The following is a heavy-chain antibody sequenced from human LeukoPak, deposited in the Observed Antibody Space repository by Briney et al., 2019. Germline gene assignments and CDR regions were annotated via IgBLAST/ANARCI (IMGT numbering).Heavy chain of an antibody. D-gene: IGHD3-22*01. CDR2: IYYSGST. CDR1: GGSISSSSYY. Sequence: SETLSLTCTVSGGSISSSSYYWGWIRQPPGKGLEWIGSIYYSGSTYYNPSLKSRATISVDTSKNQFSLKLSSVTAADTAVYYCAAILYYYDNFDYWGQGTLVTVSS. V-gene: IGHV4-39*07. J-gene: IGHJ4*02. CDR3: AAILYYYDNFDY.